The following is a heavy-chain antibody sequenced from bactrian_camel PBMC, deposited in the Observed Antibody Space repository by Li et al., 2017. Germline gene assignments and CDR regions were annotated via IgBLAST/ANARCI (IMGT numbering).Heavy chain of an antibody. J-gene: IGHJ4*01. CDR2: IFRDGTS. V-gene: IGHV3S53*01. D-gene: IGHD7*01. Sequence: HVQLVESGGGSVQAGGSLRISCLASGLDYSRCDMGWYRQAPGKERELISTIFRDGTSAHADSVKGRFTIFRNNAKNTLYLQMNSLKPDDTAIYHCAAENRIRGGACPGVAVLPSLDFRGQGTQVTVS. CDR3: AAENRIRGGACPGVAVLPSLDF. CDR1: GLDYSRCD.